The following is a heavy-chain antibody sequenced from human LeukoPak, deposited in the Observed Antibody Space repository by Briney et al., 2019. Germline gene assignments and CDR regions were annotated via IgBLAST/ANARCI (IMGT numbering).Heavy chain of an antibody. J-gene: IGHJ6*02. CDR3: AREIFGSSWYYGMDV. D-gene: IGHD6-13*01. V-gene: IGHV1-18*01. CDR2: ISAYNGNT. Sequence: RASVKVSCKASGYTFTSYGISWVRQAPGQGLEWMGWISAYNGNTNYAQKLQGRVTMTTDTSTSTAYMELRSLRSDDTAVYYCAREIFGSSWYYGMDVWGQGTTVTVSS. CDR1: GYTFTSYG.